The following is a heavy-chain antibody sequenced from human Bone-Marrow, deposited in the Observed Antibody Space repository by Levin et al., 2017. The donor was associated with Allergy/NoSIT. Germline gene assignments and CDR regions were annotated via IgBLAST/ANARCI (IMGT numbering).Heavy chain of an antibody. Sequence: ASVKVSCKASGYTFTGYYMHWVRQAPGQGLEWMGWINPNSGGTNYAQKFQGRVTMTRDTSISTAYMELSRLRSDDTAVYYCARLKPGIAVAGTPSGHYYFDYWGQGTLVTVSS. J-gene: IGHJ4*02. CDR1: GYTFTGYY. V-gene: IGHV1-2*02. D-gene: IGHD6-19*01. CDR2: INPNSGGT. CDR3: ARLKPGIAVAGTPSGHYYFDY.